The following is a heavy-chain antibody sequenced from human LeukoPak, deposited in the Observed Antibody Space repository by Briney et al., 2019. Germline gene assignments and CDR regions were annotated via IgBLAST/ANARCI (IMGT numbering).Heavy chain of an antibody. D-gene: IGHD3-10*01. CDR1: GASIRSGGHH. J-gene: IGHJ4*02. V-gene: IGHV4-31*03. CDR3: ASWSLDGSGSYPTDY. CDR2: IYFSGSR. Sequence: PSETLSLTCSVAGASIRSGGHHWSWLRQSPGKGLEWIGYIYFSGSRSSNPSLRSRLTISVDTSKNQFSLKLSSVTAADTAVYYCASWSLDGSGSYPTDYWGQGTLVIVSS.